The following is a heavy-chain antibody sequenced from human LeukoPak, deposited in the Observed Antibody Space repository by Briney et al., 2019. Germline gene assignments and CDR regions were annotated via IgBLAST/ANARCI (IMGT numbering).Heavy chain of an antibody. CDR2: ISAYNGNT. Sequence: ASVNVSCKASGYTFTSYRISWLRQTPGKGLQWMGWISAYNGNTNYAQKLRGRVTMTTDTSTSTVYMELRSLRADDTAVYYCARSGSPQEYYFDYWGQGTLVTVSS. CDR3: ARSGSPQEYYFDY. J-gene: IGHJ4*02. D-gene: IGHD1-26*01. V-gene: IGHV1-18*01. CDR1: GYTFTSYR.